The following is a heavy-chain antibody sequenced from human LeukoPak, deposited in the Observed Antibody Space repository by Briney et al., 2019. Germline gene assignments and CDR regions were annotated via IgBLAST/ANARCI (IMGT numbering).Heavy chain of an antibody. Sequence: ASVKVSCKAPGYTFTSYDINWLRQATGQGLEWMGLMNPNSGNTGYAQKFQGRVTMTRNTSISTAYMELSSLRSEDTDVYYCARGRLRNSVTTVNWFDPWGQGALVTVSS. CDR2: MNPNSGNT. D-gene: IGHD4-17*01. CDR3: ARGRLRNSVTTVNWFDP. J-gene: IGHJ5*02. V-gene: IGHV1-8*01. CDR1: GYTFTSYD.